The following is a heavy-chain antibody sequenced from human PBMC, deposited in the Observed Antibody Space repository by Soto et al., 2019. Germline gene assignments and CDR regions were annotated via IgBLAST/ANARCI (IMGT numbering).Heavy chain of an antibody. V-gene: IGHV1-69*01. CDR3: ARGWGYDSNDYYYAY. CDR1: GGTFSRHA. J-gene: IGHJ4*02. Sequence: QVQLVQSGAEVRKPGSSVKVSCKASGGTFSRHAISWVRQAPGQGLEWMGGIIPIFGTANHAQKFQVRVTIIADESTSTVYMVLSSLRSEDTAMYYCARGWGYDSNDYYYAYWGQGTLVIVSS. CDR2: IIPIFGTA. D-gene: IGHD3-22*01.